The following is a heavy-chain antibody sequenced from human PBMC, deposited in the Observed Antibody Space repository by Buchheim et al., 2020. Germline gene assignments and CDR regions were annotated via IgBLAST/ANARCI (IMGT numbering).Heavy chain of an antibody. D-gene: IGHD7-27*01. CDR2: ISGSGGTT. J-gene: IGHJ4*02. V-gene: IGHV3-23*04. CDR1: GFTFNDYV. CDR3: AKDVRLGTLYYFHH. Sequence: EVQLVESGGGLVQPGGSLRLSCAASGFTFNDYVMIWVRQAPGKGLEFVSGISGSGGTTYYADSVKGRFTISRDNSENTVSLQMNGLRDEDTAVYYCAKDVRLGTLYYFHHWGQGTL.